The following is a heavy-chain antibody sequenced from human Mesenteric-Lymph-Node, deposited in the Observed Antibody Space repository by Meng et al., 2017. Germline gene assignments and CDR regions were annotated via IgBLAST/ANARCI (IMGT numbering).Heavy chain of an antibody. V-gene: IGHV3-73*01. CDR3: TRHTPTIFRGLDP. D-gene: IGHD3-3*01. CDR2: IRTRAYDYAT. Sequence: GESLKISCAASGFTFSGSTMHWVRQASGKGLEWVGRIRTRAYDYATEYAASVKGRFTISRDDSENTEYLPMNSLKTEDTAVYYCTRHTPTIFRGLDPWGQGTLVTVSS. CDR1: GFTFSGST. J-gene: IGHJ5*02.